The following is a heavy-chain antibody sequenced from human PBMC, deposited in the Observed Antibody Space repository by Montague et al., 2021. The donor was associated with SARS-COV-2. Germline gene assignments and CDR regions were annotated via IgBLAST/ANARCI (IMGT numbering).Heavy chain of an antibody. CDR1: DGSISSYY. CDR3: ARVFPRWLQFDPYFDY. D-gene: IGHD5-24*01. V-gene: IGHV4-59*01. Sequence: SETLSLTCTVSDGSISSYYWSWIRQPPGKGLEWIGYIYYSGSTNYIPSLKSRVTISVDTSKNQFSLKLSSVTAADTAVYYCARVFPRWLQFDPYFDYWGQGTLVTVSS. J-gene: IGHJ4*02. CDR2: IYYSGST.